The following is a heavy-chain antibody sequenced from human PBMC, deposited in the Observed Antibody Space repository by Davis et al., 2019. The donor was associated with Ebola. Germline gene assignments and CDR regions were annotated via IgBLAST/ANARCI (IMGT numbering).Heavy chain of an antibody. D-gene: IGHD1-7*01. V-gene: IGHV5-51*01. Sequence: GESLKISCKGSGYSFTNYWIGWVCQMPGKGLEWMGIIYPGDSDTRYSPSFQGQVTISADKSITTAYLQWSSLKASDTAVYYCARSGWNYGSHFDYWGQGTLVTVSS. CDR1: GYSFTNYW. J-gene: IGHJ4*02. CDR3: ARSGWNYGSHFDY. CDR2: IYPGDSDT.